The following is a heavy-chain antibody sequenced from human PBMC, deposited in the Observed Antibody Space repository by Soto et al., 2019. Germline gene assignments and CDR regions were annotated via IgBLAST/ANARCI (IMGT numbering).Heavy chain of an antibody. J-gene: IGHJ5*02. Sequence: QLQLQESGPGLVKPSETLSLTCTVSGGSISSSSYYWGWIRQPPGKGLEWIGSIYYSGSTYYNPSLKRRVTISVDTSKNQFSLKLSSVTAADTAVYYCARPGSYYGWFDPWGQGTLVTVSS. D-gene: IGHD1-26*01. CDR3: ARPGSYYGWFDP. CDR2: IYYSGST. CDR1: GGSISSSSYY. V-gene: IGHV4-39*01.